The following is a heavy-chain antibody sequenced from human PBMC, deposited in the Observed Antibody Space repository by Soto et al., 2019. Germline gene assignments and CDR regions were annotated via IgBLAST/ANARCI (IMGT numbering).Heavy chain of an antibody. CDR1: GFTFSAFS. J-gene: IGHJ6*03. D-gene: IGHD3-9*01. CDR3: VRDFGRYFRSGYMDV. V-gene: IGHV3-21*02. CDR2: INEDSTYI. Sequence: EVRLVESGVGLVKPGGSLRLSCAASGFTFSAFSMNWFRQAPGKGLEWLSSINEDSTYIYYGDSLRGRSTISSDNAKDSLYLEIDSLRAEDTAVYYCVRDFGRYFRSGYMDVWGDGATVIVS.